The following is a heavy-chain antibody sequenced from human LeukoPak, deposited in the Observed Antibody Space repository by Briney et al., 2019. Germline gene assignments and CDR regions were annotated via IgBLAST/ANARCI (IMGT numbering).Heavy chain of an antibody. CDR1: GGSVSSGGYH. CDR3: ARVGHLTNNWFDP. Sequence: PSETLSLTCSVSGGSVSSGGYHWSWIRQPPGKGLEWIGYIYHSGSANYNPSLKSRVTISVDTSKNHFSLNLSSVTAADTAVYYCARVGHLTNNWFDPRGQGSLVSVSS. CDR2: IYHSGSA. D-gene: IGHD4-11*01. V-gene: IGHV4-61*03. J-gene: IGHJ5*02.